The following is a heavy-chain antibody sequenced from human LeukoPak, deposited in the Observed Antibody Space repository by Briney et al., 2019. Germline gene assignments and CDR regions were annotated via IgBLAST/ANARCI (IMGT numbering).Heavy chain of an antibody. D-gene: IGHD5-12*01. CDR3: ASDASGYFWFDP. CDR2: ISSSGDTM. J-gene: IGHJ5*02. CDR1: GFTFSDYY. V-gene: IGHV3-11*01. Sequence: GGSLRLSCAASGFTFSDYYMNWIRQTPGKGLEWLSYISSSGDTMFYADSVRGRFTISRDNAKNSLYLQMNSLRAEDTAVYYCASDASGYFWFDPWGQGTLVTVFS.